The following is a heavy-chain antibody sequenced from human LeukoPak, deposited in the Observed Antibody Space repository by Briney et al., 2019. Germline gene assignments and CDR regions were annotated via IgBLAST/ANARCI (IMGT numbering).Heavy chain of an antibody. Sequence: GGSLRLSCAVSGFTFSTYSMSWVRHDAGRGLGWFSYIVGSSSTIYYADSVKGRFTISRDNAKNSLYLQMDSLRAEDTAVYYCATDSPETAAFDYWGQGTLVTVSS. CDR3: ATDSPETAAFDY. V-gene: IGHV3-48*04. CDR1: GFTFSTYS. J-gene: IGHJ4*02. CDR2: IVGSSSTI. D-gene: IGHD1-1*01.